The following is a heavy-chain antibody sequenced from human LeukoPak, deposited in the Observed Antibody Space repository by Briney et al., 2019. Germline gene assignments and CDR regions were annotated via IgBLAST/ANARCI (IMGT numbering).Heavy chain of an antibody. CDR3: AKTLSSYGGSDY. V-gene: IGHV3-30*02. Sequence: GGSLRLSCAASGFTFSSYGMHWVRQAPGKGLEWVAFIRYDGSNKYYADSVKGRFTISRYNSKNTLYLQMKSLRAEDTAVYYCAKTLSSYGGSDYLGQGTLVTVSS. D-gene: IGHD4-23*01. J-gene: IGHJ4*02. CDR2: IRYDGSNK. CDR1: GFTFSSYG.